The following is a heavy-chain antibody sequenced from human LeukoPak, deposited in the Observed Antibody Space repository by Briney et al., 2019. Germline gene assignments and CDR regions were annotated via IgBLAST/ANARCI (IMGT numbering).Heavy chain of an antibody. V-gene: IGHV4-39*01. Sequence: PSETLSLTCTVSGSSISSSSYYWGWIRQPPGKGLEWIGSIYYSGSTYYNPSLKSRVTISVDTSKNQFSLKLSSVTAADTAVYYCARHGGGRGRAVAGRVYYYYYYMDVWGKGTTVTISS. CDR1: GSSISSSSYY. CDR3: ARHGGGRGRAVAGRVYYYYYYMDV. CDR2: IYYSGST. J-gene: IGHJ6*03. D-gene: IGHD6-19*01.